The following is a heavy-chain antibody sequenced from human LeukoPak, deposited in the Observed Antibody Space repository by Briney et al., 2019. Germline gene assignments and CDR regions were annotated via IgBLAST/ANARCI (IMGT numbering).Heavy chain of an antibody. D-gene: IGHD2-15*01. Sequence: SETLSLTCTVSGGSTSSYYWSWIRQPPGKGLEWIGYIYYSGSTNYNPSLKSRVTISVDTSKNQFSLKLSSVTAADTAVYYCARDPHCSGGSCYSSWFDPWGQGTLVTVSS. CDR3: ARDPHCSGGSCYSSWFDP. V-gene: IGHV4-59*01. CDR2: IYYSGST. J-gene: IGHJ5*02. CDR1: GGSTSSYY.